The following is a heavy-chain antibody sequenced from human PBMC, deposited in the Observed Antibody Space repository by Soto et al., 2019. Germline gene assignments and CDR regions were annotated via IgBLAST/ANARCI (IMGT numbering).Heavy chain of an antibody. CDR1: GFSTTTYA. Sequence: ASVTVSCTASGFSTTTYACSWVRRAPGQGLEWMGLISADSGEPRYAQKFQGRVAMTTDTSTRTAYMELRGLTSDDTAVYYCGVSAGLDFWGQGTRVTVSS. CDR2: ISADSGEP. J-gene: IGHJ4*02. CDR3: GVSAGLDF. V-gene: IGHV1-18*01. D-gene: IGHD6-13*01.